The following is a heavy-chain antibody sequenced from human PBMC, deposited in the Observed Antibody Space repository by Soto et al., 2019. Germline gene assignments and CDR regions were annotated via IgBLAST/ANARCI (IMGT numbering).Heavy chain of an antibody. J-gene: IGHJ6*02. CDR2: IIPILGTA. V-gene: IGHV1-69*01. D-gene: IGHD2-21*02. CDR3: ARGRVVTAIPYYYYTMEV. CDR1: GGTFSNYA. Sequence: QVQLVQSGAEVKKPGSSVKVSCKASGGTFSNYAISWVRQAPGQGLEWMGGIIPILGTANSAQKCQGRVTITADESTSTVYMELSSLRSEDTAVFYCARGRVVTAIPYYYYTMEVWGQGTTVTVSS.